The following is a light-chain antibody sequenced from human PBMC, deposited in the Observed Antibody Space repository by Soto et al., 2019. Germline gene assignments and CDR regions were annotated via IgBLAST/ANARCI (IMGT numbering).Light chain of an antibody. CDR2: LGS. CDR1: QSLLHSNGYNY. V-gene: IGKV2-28*01. J-gene: IGKJ4*01. Sequence: DIVMTQSPLSLPVTPGDPASISCRSSQSLLHSNGYNYLHWYLQKPGQSPQLLIYLGSNRASGVPDRFSGSGSGTDFTLRISRVEAEDVGVYYCMQTLQTPKAFGGGTKVEIK. CDR3: MQTLQTPKA.